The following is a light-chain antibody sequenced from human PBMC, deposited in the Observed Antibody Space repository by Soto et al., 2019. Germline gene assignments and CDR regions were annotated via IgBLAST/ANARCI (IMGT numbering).Light chain of an antibody. CDR1: SSNIGASYD. V-gene: IGLV1-40*01. CDR3: KSYDSSLSGVV. Sequence: QSVLTQPPSVSGAPGQRVTISCTGSSSNIGASYDVHWYQKLPGTAPKLLIYGNSNRPSRVPDRFSGSKSGTSASLAITGLQVDDEVDYYCKSYDSSLSGVVFGGGTKLTVL. CDR2: GNS. J-gene: IGLJ2*01.